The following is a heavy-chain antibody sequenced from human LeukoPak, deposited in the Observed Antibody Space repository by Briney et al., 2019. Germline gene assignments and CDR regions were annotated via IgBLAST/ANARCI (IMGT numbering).Heavy chain of an antibody. CDR1: GYTLTELS. D-gene: IGHD3-22*01. CDR2: FDPEDGET. J-gene: IGHJ3*02. V-gene: IGHV1-24*01. CDR3: ARDQGLSYDSSGYPHAFDI. Sequence: ASVKVSCKVSGYTLTELSMHWVRQAPGKGLEWMGGFDPEDGETIYAQKFQGRVTMTEDTSTDTAYMELSSLRSEDTAVYYCARDQGLSYDSSGYPHAFDIWGQGTMVTVSS.